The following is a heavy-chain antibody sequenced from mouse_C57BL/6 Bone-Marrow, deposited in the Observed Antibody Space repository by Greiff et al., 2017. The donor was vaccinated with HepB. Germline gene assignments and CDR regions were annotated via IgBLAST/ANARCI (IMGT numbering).Heavy chain of an antibody. J-gene: IGHJ1*03. CDR3: ARLFWYFDV. CDR1: GFNIKDYY. V-gene: IGHV14-2*01. Sequence: VQLQQSGAELVKPGASVKLSCTASGFNIKDYYMHWVKQRTEQGLEWFGRFDPEDGETKYAPNFQGEATITADTSSNTAYLQLSSLTPEDTAVYYCARLFWYFDVWGTGTTVTVSS. CDR2: FDPEDGET.